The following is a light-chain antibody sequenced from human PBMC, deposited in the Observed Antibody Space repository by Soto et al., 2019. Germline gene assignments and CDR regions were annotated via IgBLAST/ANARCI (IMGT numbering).Light chain of an antibody. Sequence: ILMTQSPATLSVSPGQRATLFCRASQSVSTNLAWYQQKPRQAPRLLVYDASNRATGIPARFSGSGSGTDFTLTISSLEPQDFAVYYCQQRSNWPPITFGQGTRLEI. J-gene: IGKJ5*01. V-gene: IGKV3-11*01. CDR2: DAS. CDR3: QQRSNWPPIT. CDR1: QSVSTN.